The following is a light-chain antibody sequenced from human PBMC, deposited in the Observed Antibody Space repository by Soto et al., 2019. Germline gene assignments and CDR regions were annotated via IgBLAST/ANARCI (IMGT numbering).Light chain of an antibody. CDR3: QQYGGSRWT. V-gene: IGKV3-20*01. CDR2: GAS. CDR1: QSVSSTY. Sequence: EIVLTQSPGTLSLSPGERATLSCRASQSVSSTYLAWYQQKLGQAPRLLIYGASNRATGIPDRFSGSGSGTDFTLTISRLEPEDIAVYYCQQYGGSRWTFGQGTRVDI. J-gene: IGKJ1*01.